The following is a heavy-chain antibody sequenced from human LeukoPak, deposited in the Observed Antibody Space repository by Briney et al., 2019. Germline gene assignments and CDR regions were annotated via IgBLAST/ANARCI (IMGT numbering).Heavy chain of an antibody. D-gene: IGHD5-18*01. CDR3: AKGHTYGLGESYLDF. V-gene: IGHV3-9*01. Sequence: GGSLRLSCEASGYTFDDYAMHWVRQAPGKGLEWVSAISWNSGSIGYADSVKGRFTISRDNGKNSLYLQMNSLRTEDTALYYCAKGHTYGLGESYLDFWGQGTLVSVSS. CDR1: GYTFDDYA. J-gene: IGHJ4*02. CDR2: ISWNSGSI.